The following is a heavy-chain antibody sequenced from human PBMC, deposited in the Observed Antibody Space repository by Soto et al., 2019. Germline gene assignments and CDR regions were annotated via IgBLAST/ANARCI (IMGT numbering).Heavy chain of an antibody. J-gene: IGHJ6*02. CDR2: IYYSGST. Sequence: QVQLQESGPGLVKPSQTLSLTCTVSGGAISSGGYYWSWIRQHPGKGLEWIGYIYYSGSTYYNPSLKSLVTISVDTSKSQFSLKLSSVTAADTAVYYCARLFRGAYYYGMDFCGQGTTVTVSS. CDR3: ARLFRGAYYYGMDF. V-gene: IGHV4-31*01. D-gene: IGHD3-10*01. CDR1: GGAISSGGYY.